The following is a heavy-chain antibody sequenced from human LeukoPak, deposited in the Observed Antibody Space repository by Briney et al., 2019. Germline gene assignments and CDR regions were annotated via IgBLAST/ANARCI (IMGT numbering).Heavy chain of an antibody. Sequence: GGSLRLSCAASGFTFGSYAMHWVRQAPGRGLEWVAGISYDGTNKYYADSVKGRFTISRDNSKNTLYLQMNSLRAEDTAVYYCAKDSLGYCSGDSCYGRYYFDYWGQGTLVTVSS. D-gene: IGHD2-15*01. CDR1: GFTFGSYA. V-gene: IGHV3-30-3*01. J-gene: IGHJ4*02. CDR2: ISYDGTNK. CDR3: AKDSLGYCSGDSCYGRYYFDY.